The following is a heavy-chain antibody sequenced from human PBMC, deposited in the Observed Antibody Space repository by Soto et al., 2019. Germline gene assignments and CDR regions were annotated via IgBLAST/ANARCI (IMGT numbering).Heavy chain of an antibody. CDR2: IKSKTDGGTT. CDR3: TTADVLVPSALSAFDI. J-gene: IGHJ3*02. Sequence: EVQLVESGGGLVKPGGSLRLSCAASGFTFSNAWMNWVRQAPGKGLEWVGRIKSKTDGGTTDYAAPVKGRFTISRDDSKNTLYLQMNSMKTEDTAVYYCTTADVLVPSALSAFDIWGQGTMVIVSS. V-gene: IGHV3-15*07. D-gene: IGHD2-2*01. CDR1: GFTFSNAW.